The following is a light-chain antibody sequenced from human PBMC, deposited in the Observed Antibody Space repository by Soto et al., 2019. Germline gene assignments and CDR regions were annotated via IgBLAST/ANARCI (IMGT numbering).Light chain of an antibody. CDR2: GAS. CDR1: QTVNNNY. V-gene: IGKV3-20*01. J-gene: IGKJ4*01. Sequence: EIVLTQSPDTLSLSPGERATLSCRASQTVNNNYVAWYQQKTGQAPRLLIFGASSRATGIPDRFSGSGSGTDFTLTISRLEPEDFAVYYCQQYGSSPLTFGGGTKVDIK. CDR3: QQYGSSPLT.